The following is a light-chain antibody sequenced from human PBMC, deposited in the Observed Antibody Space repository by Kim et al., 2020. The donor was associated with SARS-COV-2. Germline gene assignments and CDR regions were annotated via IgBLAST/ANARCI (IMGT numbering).Light chain of an antibody. Sequence: DIQMTQSPSSLSASVGDRVTITCQASQDISNYLNWYQQKPGRAPKLLIYDASNLETGVPSRFSGSGSGTDFTFTISSLQPEDIATYYCQQYDNTPLTFGQGTRLEIK. CDR1: QDISNY. CDR3: QQYDNTPLT. CDR2: DAS. J-gene: IGKJ5*01. V-gene: IGKV1-33*01.